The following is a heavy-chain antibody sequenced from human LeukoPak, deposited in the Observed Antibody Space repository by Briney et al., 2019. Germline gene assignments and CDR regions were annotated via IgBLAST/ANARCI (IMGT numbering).Heavy chain of an antibody. D-gene: IGHD4-17*01. Sequence: PGGSLRLSCAASGFTFSSYWMSWVRQAPGKGLEWVANIKQDGSEKYYVDSVKGRFTISRDNAKNSLYLQMNSLRAGDTAVYYCARDPFYGVIDAFDIWGQGTMVTVSS. CDR2: IKQDGSEK. CDR3: ARDPFYGVIDAFDI. J-gene: IGHJ3*02. CDR1: GFTFSSYW. V-gene: IGHV3-7*01.